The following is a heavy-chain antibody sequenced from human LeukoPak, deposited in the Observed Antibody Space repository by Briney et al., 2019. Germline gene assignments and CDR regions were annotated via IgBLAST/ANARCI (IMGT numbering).Heavy chain of an antibody. CDR1: GFTFSSYW. CDR2: INSDGKST. CDR3: AKDRGY. J-gene: IGHJ4*02. V-gene: IGHV3-74*01. Sequence: PGGSLRLSCAASGFTFSSYWMHWVRQGPGEGLVWVSRINSDGKSTSYADSVKGRFTISRDNAKDTLYLQMNSLRAEDTAVYYCAKDRGYWGQGTLVTVSS.